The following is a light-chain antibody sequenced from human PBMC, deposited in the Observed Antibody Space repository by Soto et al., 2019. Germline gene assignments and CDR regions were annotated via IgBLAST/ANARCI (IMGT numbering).Light chain of an antibody. CDR2: DVN. V-gene: IGLV2-11*01. CDR3: CSYAGRCFWL. CDR1: SSDVGNYNY. Sequence: QSALTQPRSVSGSPGQSVAISCTGTSSDVGNYNYVSWYQQHPDKAPKLLIYDVNKRPSGVPDRFSGSKSGNTASLTISGLQAEDEADYYCCSYAGRCFWLFGGGTKLTVL. J-gene: IGLJ3*02.